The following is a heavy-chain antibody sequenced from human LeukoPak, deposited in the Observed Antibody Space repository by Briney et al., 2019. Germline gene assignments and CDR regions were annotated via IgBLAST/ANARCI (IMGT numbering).Heavy chain of an antibody. D-gene: IGHD6-19*01. Sequence: SETLSLTCTVSGGSISSYYWSWIRQPPGKGLEWIGYIYYSGSTNYNPSLKSRVTISVDTSKNQFSLKLSSVTAADTAVYYCARQWLAPYYGMDVWGQGTTVTVSS. V-gene: IGHV4-59*08. CDR3: ARQWLAPYYGMDV. J-gene: IGHJ6*02. CDR2: IYYSGST. CDR1: GGSISSYY.